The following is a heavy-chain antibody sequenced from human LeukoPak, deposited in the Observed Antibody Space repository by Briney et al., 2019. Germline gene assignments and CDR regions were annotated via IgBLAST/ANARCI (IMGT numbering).Heavy chain of an antibody. CDR2: INHSGST. CDR3: ASALGTCSGGRCYSGDLLN. V-gene: IGHV4-34*01. Sequence: SETLSLTCAVYGGSFSGYYWSWIRQPPGKGVEWIGEINHSGSTNYNPSLKSRVTISVDTSKNQFSLKLSSVTAADTAVYYCASALGTCSGGRCYSGDLLNWGQGTLVTVSS. D-gene: IGHD2-15*01. CDR1: GGSFSGYY. J-gene: IGHJ4*02.